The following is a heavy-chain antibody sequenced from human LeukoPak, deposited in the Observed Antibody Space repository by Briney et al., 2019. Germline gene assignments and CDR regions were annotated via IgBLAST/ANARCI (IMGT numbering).Heavy chain of an antibody. V-gene: IGHV3-48*01. CDR3: AKSDHGFWAGYKK. D-gene: IGHD3/OR15-3a*01. CDR2: IISSGSAM. J-gene: IGHJ4*02. CDR1: GFTFSNYG. Sequence: GGSLRISCAASGFTFSNYGMNWVRQAPGKGLEWVSKIISSGSAMYYADSVKGRFTISRDNSKDTLYLQMNSPRADDTAVYYCAKSDHGFWAGYKKWGQGTLVTVSS.